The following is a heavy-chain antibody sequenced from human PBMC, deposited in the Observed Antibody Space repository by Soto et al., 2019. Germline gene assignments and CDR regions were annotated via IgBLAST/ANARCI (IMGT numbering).Heavy chain of an antibody. J-gene: IGHJ5*02. CDR1: GGSISSGGYY. Sequence: SETLSRTCTVSGGSISSGGYYWSWIRQHPVKGLEWIGYIYYSGSTYYNPSLKSRVTISVDTSKNKFSLKLSYVTAADTAVYYCARDSITIFGVPDNWFGPWGQGTLVTVSS. CDR3: ARDSITIFGVPDNWFGP. CDR2: IYYSGST. V-gene: IGHV4-31*03. D-gene: IGHD3-3*01.